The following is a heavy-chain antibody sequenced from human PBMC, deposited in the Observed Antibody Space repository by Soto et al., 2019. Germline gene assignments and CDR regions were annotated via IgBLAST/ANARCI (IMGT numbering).Heavy chain of an antibody. CDR3: AKDRYDYVWGSYRPNWFDP. V-gene: IGHV3-23*01. J-gene: IGHJ5*02. CDR1: GFTFSSYA. CDR2: ISGSGGST. Sequence: GGSLRLSCAASGFTFSSYAMSWVRQAPGKGLEWVSAISGSGGSTYYADSVKGRFTISRDNSKNTLYLQMNSLRAEDTAVYFCAKDRYDYVWGSYRPNWFDPWGQGTLVTVSS. D-gene: IGHD3-16*02.